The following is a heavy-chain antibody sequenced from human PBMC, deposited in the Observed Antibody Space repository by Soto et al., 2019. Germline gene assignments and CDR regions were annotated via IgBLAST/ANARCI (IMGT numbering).Heavy chain of an antibody. J-gene: IGHJ4*02. D-gene: IGHD6-13*01. CDR2: IYYSGST. CDR1: GGSISSGGYY. V-gene: IGHV4-31*03. CDR3: AREVAAGFFDY. Sequence: LSLTCTVSGGSISSGGYYWSWIRQHPGKGLEWIGYIYYSGSTYYNPSLKSRVTISVDTSKSQFSLKLSSVTAADTAVYYCAREVAAGFFDYWGQGTLVTVSS.